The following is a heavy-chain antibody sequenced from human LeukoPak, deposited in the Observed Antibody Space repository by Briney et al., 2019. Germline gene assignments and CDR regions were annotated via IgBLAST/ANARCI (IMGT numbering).Heavy chain of an antibody. Sequence: GASVKVSCKASGYTFTSYYMHWVRQAPGQGLEWMGIINPSGGSTSYAQKFQGRVTMTRDMSTSTDYMELSSLRSEDTAVYYCARDNAMEDTSWWFDPWGPGTLVTVS. J-gene: IGHJ5*02. V-gene: IGHV1-46*01. D-gene: IGHD1-1*01. CDR3: ARDNAMEDTSWWFDP. CDR1: GYTFTSYY. CDR2: INPSGGST.